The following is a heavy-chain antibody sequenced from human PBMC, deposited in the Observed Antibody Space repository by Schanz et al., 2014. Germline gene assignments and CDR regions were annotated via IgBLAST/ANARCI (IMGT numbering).Heavy chain of an antibody. CDR2: ISGSGGST. CDR3: ARDHQWLARYYMDV. CDR1: GFIFRNSW. V-gene: IGHV3-23*04. D-gene: IGHD6-19*01. J-gene: IGHJ6*03. Sequence: EVKLVESGGGLVQPGGSLRLSCAASGFIFRNSWMSWVRQAPGQGLEWVSAISGSGGSTYYADSVKGRFTISRDNSKNTLYVQMNSLRAEDTAVYYCARDHQWLARYYMDVWGKGTTVTVSS.